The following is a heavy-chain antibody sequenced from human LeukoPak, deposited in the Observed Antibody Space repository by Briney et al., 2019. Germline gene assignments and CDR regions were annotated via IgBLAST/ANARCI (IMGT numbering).Heavy chain of an antibody. J-gene: IGHJ4*02. D-gene: IGHD2-2*01. CDR3: ARHHYQLSALDY. CDR2: THTSGST. V-gene: IGHV4-61*02. Sequence: PSQTLSLTCTVSGGSISSGSYYWSWIRQPAGKGLEWIGRTHTSGSTTYNPSLKSRVTISVDTSKNQFSLKLTFVTAADTAVYYCARHHYQLSALDYWGQGTLVTASS. CDR1: GGSISSGSYY.